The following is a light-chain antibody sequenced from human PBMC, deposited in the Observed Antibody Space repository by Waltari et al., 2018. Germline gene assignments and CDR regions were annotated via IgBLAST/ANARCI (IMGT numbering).Light chain of an antibody. CDR3: MQGSHWPYS. Sequence: DVVLTQFPLSLPVTLGQAASISCRSSQSLVHSNGGTFLSWFHQRPGQSPRRLIYKISNRDSGVPDRFSGSGSGPDFTLKISRVEAEDVGVYYCMQGSHWPYSFGQGTKLEIK. CDR1: QSLVHSNGGTF. V-gene: IGKV2-30*02. CDR2: KIS. J-gene: IGKJ2*03.